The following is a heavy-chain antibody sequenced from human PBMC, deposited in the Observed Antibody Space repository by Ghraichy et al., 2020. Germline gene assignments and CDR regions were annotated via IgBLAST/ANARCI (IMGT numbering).Heavy chain of an antibody. D-gene: IGHD1-26*01. V-gene: IGHV3-73*01. J-gene: IGHJ4*02. CDR3: ARLQYSGDYPTFDY. CDR1: GFTFSGFG. CDR2: IRSRANSYAT. Sequence: GGSLRLSCAASGFTFSGFGMHWVRQASGKGLEWIGRIRSRANSYATAYAASVKGRFTISRDDSKNTAYLQMNSLKSEDTAVYYCARLQYSGDYPTFDYWGQGTLVTVSS.